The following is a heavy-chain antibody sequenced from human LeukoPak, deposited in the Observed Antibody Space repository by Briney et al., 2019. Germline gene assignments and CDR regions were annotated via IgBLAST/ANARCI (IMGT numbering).Heavy chain of an antibody. J-gene: IGHJ4*02. D-gene: IGHD3-10*01. CDR1: GGSISSYY. CDR2: IYYSGST. CDR3: ASGGSGGNYYFDY. Sequence: SETLSLTCTVSGGSISSYYWRWIRPPPGKGLEWIGYIYYSGSTNYNPSLKSRVTISVDTSKNQFSLKLSSVTAADTAVYYCASGGSGGNYYFDYWGQGTLVTVSS. V-gene: IGHV4-59*01.